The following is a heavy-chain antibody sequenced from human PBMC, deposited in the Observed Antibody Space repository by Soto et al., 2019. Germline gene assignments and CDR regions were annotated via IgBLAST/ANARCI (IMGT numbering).Heavy chain of an antibody. D-gene: IGHD5-18*01. V-gene: IGHV4-39*01. Sequence: SETLSLTCTVSGGSISSSSYYWGWIRQPPGKGLEWIGSIYYSGSTYYNPSLKSRVTISVDTSKNQFSLKLSSVTAADTAVYYCASQDGVGYSYGQSFDYWGQGTLVTVSS. CDR2: IYYSGST. CDR3: ASQDGVGYSYGQSFDY. J-gene: IGHJ4*02. CDR1: GGSISSSSYY.